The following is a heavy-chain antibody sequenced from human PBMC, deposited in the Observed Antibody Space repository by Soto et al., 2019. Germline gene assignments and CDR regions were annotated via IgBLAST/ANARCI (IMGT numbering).Heavy chain of an antibody. Sequence: SETLSLTCIVSGESISSSSYYWGWIRQPPGKGLEWIGSIYYSGRTYYNPSFKSRVTISIDTSKNQFSLELSSVTATDTAVYYCARQRTAVVTQAYFDHWGQGALVTVSS. CDR3: ARQRTAVVTQAYFDH. J-gene: IGHJ4*02. D-gene: IGHD2-21*02. CDR1: GESISSSSYY. V-gene: IGHV4-39*01. CDR2: IYYSGRT.